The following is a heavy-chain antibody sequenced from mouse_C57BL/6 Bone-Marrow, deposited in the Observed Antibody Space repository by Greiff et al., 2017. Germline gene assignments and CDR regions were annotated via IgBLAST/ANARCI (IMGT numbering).Heavy chain of an antibody. D-gene: IGHD2-1*01. J-gene: IGHJ2*01. CDR1: GFTFSSYG. Sequence: EVQGVESGGDLVKPGGSLKLSCAASGFTFSSYGMSWVRQTPDKRLEWVATISSGGSYTYYPDSVKGRFTISRDNAKNTLYLQMSSLKSEDTAMYYCARHLYYGNYPWGQGTTLTVSS. V-gene: IGHV5-6*01. CDR2: ISSGGSYT. CDR3: ARHLYYGNYP.